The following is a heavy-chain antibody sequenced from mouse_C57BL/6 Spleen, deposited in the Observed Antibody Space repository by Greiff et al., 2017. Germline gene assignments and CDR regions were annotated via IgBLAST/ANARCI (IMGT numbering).Heavy chain of an antibody. Sequence: EVKLVESGGGLVQPGGSMKLSCAASGFTFSDAWMDWVRQSPEKGLEWVAEIRNKANNHATYYAESVKGRFTISRDESKSSVYLQMNSLRAEDTGIYYCTSTVVATRYFDVWGTGTTVTVSS. J-gene: IGHJ1*03. D-gene: IGHD1-1*01. CDR2: IRNKANNHAT. CDR1: GFTFSDAW. V-gene: IGHV6-6*01. CDR3: TSTVVATRYFDV.